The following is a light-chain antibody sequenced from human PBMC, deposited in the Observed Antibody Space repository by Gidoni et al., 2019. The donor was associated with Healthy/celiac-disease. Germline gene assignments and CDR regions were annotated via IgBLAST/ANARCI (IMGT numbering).Light chain of an antibody. J-gene: IGKJ3*01. V-gene: IGKV3-11*01. CDR1: QSVSSY. CDR3: QQRSKPFT. Sequence: EIVLTQSPATLSLSPGERATLSCRASQSVSSYLAWYQQKPGQAPRLLIYDASNRATGIPARFSGSGSGTDFTLTISSLEPEDFAVYYGQQRSKPFTFGPGTKVDIK. CDR2: DAS.